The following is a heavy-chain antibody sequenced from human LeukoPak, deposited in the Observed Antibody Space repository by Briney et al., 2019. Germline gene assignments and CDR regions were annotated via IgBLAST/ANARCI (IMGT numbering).Heavy chain of an antibody. CDR3: ARDRAPQAFGGVIRRMDV. Sequence: PGGSLRLSCEASGFTFSDYYINWMRQAPGKGLEWVSYISSSGNSIYSADSVKGRFTISRDNAKNSLYLQMNSLRAEDTAVYYCARDRAPQAFGGVIRRMDVWGKGTTVTVSS. D-gene: IGHD3-16*02. CDR2: ISSSGNSI. CDR1: GFTFSDYY. V-gene: IGHV3-11*04. J-gene: IGHJ6*04.